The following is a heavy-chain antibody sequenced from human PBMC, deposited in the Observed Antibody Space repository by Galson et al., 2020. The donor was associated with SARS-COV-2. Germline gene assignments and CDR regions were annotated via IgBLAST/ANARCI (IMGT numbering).Heavy chain of an antibody. CDR1: GLTFSNTE. CDR3: ATGDVWFES. V-gene: IGHV3-48*03. D-gene: IGHD7-27*01. CDR2: ISMSGITI. J-gene: IGHJ5*01. Sequence: GESLKISCAASGLTFSNTEMNWVRQAPGKGLEWLSYISMSGITIYYADSVKGRFTISRDNAENSLYLQMNSLRAEDTGIYYCATGDVWFESWGQGT.